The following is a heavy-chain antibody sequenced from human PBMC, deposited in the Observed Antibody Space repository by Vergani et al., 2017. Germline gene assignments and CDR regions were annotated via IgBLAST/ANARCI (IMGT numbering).Heavy chain of an antibody. CDR3: AKATLGYCTNGVCYTQYYFDY. D-gene: IGHD2-8*01. J-gene: IGHJ4*02. Sequence: EVQLVESGGGLVQPGRSLRLSCAASGFTFDDYAMHWVRQAPGKGLEGVSGISWNSGSIGYADSVKGRFTISRDNAKNSLYLQMNSLRAEDTALYYCAKATLGYCTNGVCYTQYYFDYWGQGTLVTVSS. CDR1: GFTFDDYA. V-gene: IGHV3-9*01. CDR2: ISWNSGSI.